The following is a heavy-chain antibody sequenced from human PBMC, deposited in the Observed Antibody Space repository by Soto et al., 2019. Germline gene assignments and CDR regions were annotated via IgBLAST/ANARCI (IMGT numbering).Heavy chain of an antibody. Sequence: SETLSLTCTVSGGSISSSSYYWGWIRQPPGKGLEWIGSIYYSGSTYYNPSLKSRVTISVDTSKNQFSLKLSSVTAADTAVYYCGTGYISSGYGLDYWGQGTLVTVSS. CDR3: GTGYISSGYGLDY. J-gene: IGHJ4*02. D-gene: IGHD5-12*01. CDR2: IYYSGST. CDR1: GGSISSSSYY. V-gene: IGHV4-39*01.